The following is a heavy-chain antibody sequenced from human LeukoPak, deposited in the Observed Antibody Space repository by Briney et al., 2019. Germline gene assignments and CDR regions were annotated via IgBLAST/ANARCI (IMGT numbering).Heavy chain of an antibody. Sequence: SETLSLTCTVSGGSISSYYWSWIRQPPGKGLEWIGYIYYSGSTNYNPSLKSRVTISVDTSKNQFSLKLSSVTAADTAVYYCARPYCSGGSCYSVGWFDPWGQGTLVTVSS. CDR3: ARPYCSGGSCYSVGWFDP. V-gene: IGHV4-59*08. CDR2: IYYSGST. J-gene: IGHJ5*02. CDR1: GGSISSYY. D-gene: IGHD2-15*01.